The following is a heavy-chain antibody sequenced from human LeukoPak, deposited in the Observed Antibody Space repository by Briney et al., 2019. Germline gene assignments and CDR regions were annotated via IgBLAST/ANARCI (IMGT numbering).Heavy chain of an antibody. J-gene: IGHJ4*02. D-gene: IGHD2-21*02. CDR1: GFTFSSYE. CDR2: ISSSGSTI. Sequence: GGSLRLSCAASGFTFSSYEMNWVRQAPGKGLEWVSYISSSGSTIYYADSVKGRFTISRDNAKSSLYLQMNSLRAEDTAVYYCAREVSVTGYYFDYWGQGTLVTVSS. V-gene: IGHV3-48*03. CDR3: AREVSVTGYYFDY.